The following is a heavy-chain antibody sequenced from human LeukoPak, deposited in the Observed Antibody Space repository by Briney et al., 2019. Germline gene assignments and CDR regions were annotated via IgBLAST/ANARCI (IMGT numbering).Heavy chain of an antibody. CDR1: GYSISSGSY. V-gene: IGHV4-38-2*02. J-gene: IGHJ5*02. CDR3: AREGAVRWFDP. Sequence: SETLSLTCTVSGYSISSGSYWGWIRQPPGKGLEWIGGIYHSGFTFYNPALNSRVTISVDTSKNQFSLKFNSVTAADTAVYYCAREGAVRWFDPWGQGTLVTVSS. CDR2: IYHSGFT. D-gene: IGHD1-26*01.